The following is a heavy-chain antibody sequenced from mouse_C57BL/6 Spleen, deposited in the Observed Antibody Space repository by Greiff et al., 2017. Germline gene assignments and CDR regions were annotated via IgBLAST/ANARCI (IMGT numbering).Heavy chain of an antibody. J-gene: IGHJ2*01. V-gene: IGHV1-53*01. CDR3: ARGDGSSYTIDY. Sequence: QVQLLQPGTELVKPGASVKLSCKASGYTFTSYWMHWVKQRPGPGLEWIGNINPSNGGTNSNEKLKSKATLTVDKTSITANMQLRNLTSEDSAVYYCARGDGSSYTIDYWGQGTTLTVSS. D-gene: IGHD1-1*01. CDR2: INPSNGGT. CDR1: GYTFTSYW.